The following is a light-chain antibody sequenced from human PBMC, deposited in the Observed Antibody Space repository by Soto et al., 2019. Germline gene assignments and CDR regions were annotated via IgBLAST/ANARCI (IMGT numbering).Light chain of an antibody. CDR1: QSISSW. J-gene: IGKJ4*01. V-gene: IGKV1-5*01. CDR3: QQYNSYSGLT. CDR2: DAS. Sequence: DIQMTQSPSTLSASVGDRVTITCRASQSISSWLAWYQQKPGKAPKLLIYDASSLESGVPSRFSGSGSGTEFTLTISSLQPDDFAPYYCQQYNSYSGLTFGGGTKVEIK.